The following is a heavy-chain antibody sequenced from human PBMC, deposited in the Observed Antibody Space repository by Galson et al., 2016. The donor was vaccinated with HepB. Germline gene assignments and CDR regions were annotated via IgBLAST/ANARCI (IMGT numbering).Heavy chain of an antibody. CDR2: IYPGDSDT. Sequence: QSGAEVKKPGESLKISCRGSGYRFTGYWIGWVRQMPGKGLDYMGIIYPGDSDTRYSPSFQGQVTISADKSISIAYLQWNTLKASATAMYYCARGDLGELSPKYAFDIWGQGTMVTVSS. CDR3: ARGDLGELSPKYAFDI. V-gene: IGHV5-51*01. CDR1: GYRFTGYW. J-gene: IGHJ3*02. D-gene: IGHD3-16*02.